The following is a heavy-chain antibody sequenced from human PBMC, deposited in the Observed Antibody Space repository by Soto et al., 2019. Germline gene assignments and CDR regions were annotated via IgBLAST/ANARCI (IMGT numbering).Heavy chain of an antibody. V-gene: IGHV3-23*01. D-gene: IGHD1-1*01. CDR2: LSGSGGST. CDR3: AKQQGPGTPYYYAMDV. J-gene: IGHJ6*02. Sequence: GGSLRLSCAASGFTFSSYAMTWVRQAPGKGLEWVSTLSGSGGSTYYAASVKGRFTTSRDNSKDTLYLEMNSLRGEDTAVYFCAKQQGPGTPYYYAMDVWGQGTAVTVSS. CDR1: GFTFSSYA.